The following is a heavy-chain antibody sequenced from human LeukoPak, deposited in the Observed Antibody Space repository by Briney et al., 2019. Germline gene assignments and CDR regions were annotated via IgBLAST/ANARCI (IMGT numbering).Heavy chain of an antibody. CDR1: DGSIGSYY. CDR3: ARRTGYYDGFDY. Sequence: PSETLSLTRTVSDGSIGSYYWSWIRQPPGKGLEWIGYIYYTGSTNYNPSPKSRVTISVDTSKNQFSLKLSSVTAADTAVYYCARRTGYYDGFDYWGQGTLVTVSS. J-gene: IGHJ4*02. CDR2: IYYTGST. V-gene: IGHV4-59*01. D-gene: IGHD3/OR15-3a*01.